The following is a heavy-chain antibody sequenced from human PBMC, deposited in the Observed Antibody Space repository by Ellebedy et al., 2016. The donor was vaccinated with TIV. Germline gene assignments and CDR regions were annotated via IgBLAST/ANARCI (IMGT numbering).Heavy chain of an antibody. CDR3: ARGSKGDFYFDY. CDR2: IYASGST. J-gene: IGHJ4*02. V-gene: IGHV3-53*01. Sequence: PGGSLRLSCAASGFTVNDNYMNWVRQAPGKGLEWVSVIYASGSTYYADSVKGRFTISRDISKNTLYLQINSLRAEDTALYYCARGSKGDFYFDYWGQGTLVTVSS. CDR1: GFTVNDNY. D-gene: IGHD2-21*01.